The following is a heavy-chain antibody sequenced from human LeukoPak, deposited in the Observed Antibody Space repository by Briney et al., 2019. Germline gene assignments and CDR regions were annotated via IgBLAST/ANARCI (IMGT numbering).Heavy chain of an antibody. J-gene: IGHJ4*02. CDR3: ANRQGDY. CDR1: GFSFSTYA. Sequence: PGGSLRLSCAASGFSFSTYAMTWVRQAPGKGLEWVSTISGSDGTTFYADSVKGRFTISRDNSKNTLYLQINSLRAEDTAVYYCANRQGDYWGQGALVTVSS. CDR2: ISGSDGTT. V-gene: IGHV3-23*01.